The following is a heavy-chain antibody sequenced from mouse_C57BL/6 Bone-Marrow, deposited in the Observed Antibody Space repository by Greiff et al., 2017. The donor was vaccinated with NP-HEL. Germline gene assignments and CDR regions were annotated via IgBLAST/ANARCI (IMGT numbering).Heavy chain of an antibody. CDR2: ISYSGST. D-gene: IGHD2-1*01. V-gene: IGHV3-8*01. Sequence: EVKLVESGPGLAKPSQTLSLTCSVTGYSITSDYWNWIRKFPGNKLEYMGYISYSGSTYYNPSLKSRISITRDTSKNQYYLQLNSVTTEDTATYYCARYPYGNYCAMDYWGQGTSVTVSS. J-gene: IGHJ4*01. CDR3: ARYPYGNYCAMDY. CDR1: GYSITSDY.